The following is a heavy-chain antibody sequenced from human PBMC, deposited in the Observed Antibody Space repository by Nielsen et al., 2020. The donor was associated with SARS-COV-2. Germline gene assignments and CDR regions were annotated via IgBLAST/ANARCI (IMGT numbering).Heavy chain of an antibody. CDR2: IYYSGST. J-gene: IGHJ4*02. CDR3: ARGKSRLWIQLWTPFDY. V-gene: IGHV4-59*12. Sequence: GSLRLSCTVSGGSISSYYWSWIRQPPGKGLEWIGYIYYSGSTNYNPSLKSRVTISVDTSKNQFSLKLSSVTAADTAVYYCARGKSRLWIQLWTPFDYWGQGTLVTVSS. D-gene: IGHD5-18*01. CDR1: GGSISSYY.